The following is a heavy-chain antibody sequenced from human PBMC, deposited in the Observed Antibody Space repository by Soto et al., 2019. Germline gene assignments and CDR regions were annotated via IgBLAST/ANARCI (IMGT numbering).Heavy chain of an antibody. CDR2: ISGSGGST. Sequence: GGSLRLSCAASGFTFSSYAMSWVRQAPGKGLEWVSAISGSGGSTYYADSVKGRFTISRDNSKNTLYLQMNSLRAEDTAVYYCAKDHLAPTITMVREPLIGSCWGQGTLVTVSS. D-gene: IGHD3-10*01. J-gene: IGHJ4*02. CDR1: GFTFSSYA. V-gene: IGHV3-23*01. CDR3: AKDHLAPTITMVREPLIGSC.